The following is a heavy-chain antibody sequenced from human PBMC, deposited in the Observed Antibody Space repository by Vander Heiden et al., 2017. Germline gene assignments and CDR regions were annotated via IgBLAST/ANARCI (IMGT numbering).Heavy chain of an antibody. CDR3: ARVYSSSSEHYYYYGMDV. CDR2: ISAYNGNT. D-gene: IGHD6-6*01. V-gene: IGHV1-18*01. CDR1: GYTFTSYG. J-gene: IGHJ6*02. Sequence: QVQLVQSGAEVKKPGASVKVSCKASGYTFTSYGLSRLRQAPGQGLEWMGWISAYNGNTNYAQKLQGRVTMTTDTSTGTAYMELRSLRSDDTAVYYCARVYSSSSEHYYYYGMDVWGQGTTVTVSS.